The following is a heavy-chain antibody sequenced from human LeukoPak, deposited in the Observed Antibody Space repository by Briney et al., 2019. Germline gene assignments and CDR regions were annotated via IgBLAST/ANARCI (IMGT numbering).Heavy chain of an antibody. CDR2: IIPILGIA. Sequence: GASVKVSCKASGGTFSSYAISWVRQAPGQGLEWMGRIIPILGIANYAQKFQSRVTITADKSTSTAYMELSSLRSEDTAVYYCARGVLWFGELLWGQYYFDYWGQGTLVTVSS. J-gene: IGHJ4*02. CDR3: ARGVLWFGELLWGQYYFDY. D-gene: IGHD3-10*01. V-gene: IGHV1-69*04. CDR1: GGTFSSYA.